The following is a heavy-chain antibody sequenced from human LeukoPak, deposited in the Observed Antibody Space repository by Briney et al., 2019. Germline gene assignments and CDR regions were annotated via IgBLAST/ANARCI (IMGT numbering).Heavy chain of an antibody. CDR3: AKIRRDSSGGYGTYFDY. CDR1: GITFSSYA. V-gene: IGHV3-23*01. D-gene: IGHD6-19*01. CDR2: ISGSGGST. J-gene: IGHJ4*02. Sequence: PGGSLRLSCAASGITFSSYAMSWVRQPPGKGLEWVSSISGSGGSTYYADSVKGRFTISRDNSKNTLYLQMNNPRAEDTALYYCAKIRRDSSGGYGTYFDYWGQGTLVTVSS.